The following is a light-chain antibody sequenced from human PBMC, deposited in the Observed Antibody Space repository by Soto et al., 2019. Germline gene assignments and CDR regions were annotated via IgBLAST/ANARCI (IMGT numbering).Light chain of an antibody. V-gene: IGLV2-14*03. J-gene: IGLJ1*01. CDR1: SNDVGGYKY. Sequence: QSVLTQPASVSGAPGQSITISCTGTSNDVGGYKYVSWYQQRPGTAPKLIMFEVNNRPSGVSDRFSGSRSANTASLTISGLQAQDEADYYSSSYSSNNILSYVFGTGTKVTVL. CDR2: EVN. CDR3: SSYSSNNILSYV.